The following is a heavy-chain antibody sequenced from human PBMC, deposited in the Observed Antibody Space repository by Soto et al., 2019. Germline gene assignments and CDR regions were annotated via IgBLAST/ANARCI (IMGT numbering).Heavy chain of an antibody. Sequence: ASVKVSCKASGYTFSSYYMRWVRQAPGQGLEWVGLINPGTGATTYAQKFQGRATMTSDTSTSTVYMELRSLTSEDTAAYYCARDHIAAADTYALDICGQGRMVAV. V-gene: IGHV1-46*01. CDR3: ARDHIAAADTYALDI. CDR1: GYTFSSYY. CDR2: INPGTGAT. J-gene: IGHJ3*02. D-gene: IGHD6-25*01.